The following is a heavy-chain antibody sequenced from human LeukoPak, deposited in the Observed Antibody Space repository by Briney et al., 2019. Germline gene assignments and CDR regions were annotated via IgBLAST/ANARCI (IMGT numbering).Heavy chain of an antibody. CDR1: GYTFTGYY. J-gene: IGHJ6*03. CDR3: ARALGRQHFYGSGTYKKNYYYMDV. CDR2: INPNSGGT. D-gene: IGHD3-10*01. V-gene: IGHV1-2*02. Sequence: ASVKVSCKASGYTFTGYYMHWVRKAPGQGLEWMGWINPNSGGTNYAQKFQGRVTMTRDTSISTAYMELSRLTSDDTAVYYCARALGRQHFYGSGTYKKNYYYMDVWGKGTTDTISS.